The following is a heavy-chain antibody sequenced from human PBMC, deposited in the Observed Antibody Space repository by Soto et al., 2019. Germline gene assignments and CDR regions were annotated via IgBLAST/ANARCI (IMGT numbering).Heavy chain of an antibody. Sequence: GALVKLSCKASGYTITRYTRDWVRQPPGQRREWMGWINAGNGNTKHSQTFQDRVTITRDTSASTVYMEVSSLRSEDTAVYYCASDRYYGSGTYNHFDSWGQGTQVTVSS. V-gene: IGHV1-3*01. CDR3: ASDRYYGSGTYNHFDS. D-gene: IGHD3-10*01. CDR1: GYTITRYT. J-gene: IGHJ4*02. CDR2: INAGNGNT.